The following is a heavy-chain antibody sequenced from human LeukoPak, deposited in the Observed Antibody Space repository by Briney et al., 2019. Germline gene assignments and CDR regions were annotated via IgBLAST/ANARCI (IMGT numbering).Heavy chain of an antibody. D-gene: IGHD5-12*01. Sequence: PGRSLGLSCAASGFTFSDYAMHWVRQAPGKGLEWVAVISYDGSNKYYADSVKGRFTISRDNSKNTVYLQMNSLRPEDTAVYYCAKGGPLQWLRFDYWGQGTLVTVSS. V-gene: IGHV3-30-3*01. CDR3: AKGGPLQWLRFDY. CDR1: GFTFSDYA. CDR2: ISYDGSNK. J-gene: IGHJ4*02.